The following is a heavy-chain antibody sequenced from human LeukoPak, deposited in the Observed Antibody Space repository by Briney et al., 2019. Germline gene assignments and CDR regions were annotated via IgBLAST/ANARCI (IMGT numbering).Heavy chain of an antibody. J-gene: IGHJ4*02. Sequence: GGSLRLSCAASGFILSHYTMAWVRQAPGKGLEWVSYIRSSGGDIRYADSVKGRFTISRDDAKNSLYLQMNSLRAEDTAVYYCARDPTQWLRYGYFDYWGQGTLVTVSS. V-gene: IGHV3-21*05. D-gene: IGHD5-12*01. CDR2: IRSSGGDI. CDR1: GFILSHYT. CDR3: ARDPTQWLRYGYFDY.